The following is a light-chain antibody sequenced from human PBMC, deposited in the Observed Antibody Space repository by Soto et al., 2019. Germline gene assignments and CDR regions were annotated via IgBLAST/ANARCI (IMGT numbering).Light chain of an antibody. CDR3: QQTNSFPLT. V-gene: IGKV1D-12*01. Sequence: DVQVTQSPSFVSASVGDRVTITCRASQGIGTWLAWYQQKPGKAPSLLIYGTTDLQSGVPSMFSGSGLGTHFSLTIFSRQAEDFATYNCQQTNSFPLTFGQGTRLE. CDR2: GTT. CDR1: QGIGTW. J-gene: IGKJ5*01.